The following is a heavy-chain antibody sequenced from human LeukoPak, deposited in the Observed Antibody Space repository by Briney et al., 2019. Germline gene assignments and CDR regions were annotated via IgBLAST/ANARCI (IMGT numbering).Heavy chain of an antibody. Sequence: ASVKVSCKASGYTFTGYYMHWVRQAPGRGLEWMGWINPNSGGTNYAQKFQGRVTMTRDTSISTANMELSRLRSDDTAVYYCARGDIVVVPAARNWFDPWGQGTLVTVSS. CDR3: ARGDIVVVPAARNWFDP. V-gene: IGHV1-2*02. CDR1: GYTFTGYY. J-gene: IGHJ5*02. CDR2: INPNSGGT. D-gene: IGHD2-2*01.